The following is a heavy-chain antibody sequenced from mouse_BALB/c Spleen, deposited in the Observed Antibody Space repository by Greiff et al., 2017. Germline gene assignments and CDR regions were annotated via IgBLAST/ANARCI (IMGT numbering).Heavy chain of an antibody. J-gene: IGHJ3*01. CDR3: ARGAYYGSSPFAY. D-gene: IGHD1-1*01. CDR1: GYTFTSYW. Sequence: QVQLQQPGAELVKPGASVKLSCKASGYTFTSYWMHWVKQRPGQGLEWIGEIDPSDSYTNYNQKFKGKATLTVDKSSSTAYMQLSSLTSEDSAVYYCARGAYYGSSPFAYWGQGTLVTVSA. V-gene: IGHV1-69*02. CDR2: IDPSDSYT.